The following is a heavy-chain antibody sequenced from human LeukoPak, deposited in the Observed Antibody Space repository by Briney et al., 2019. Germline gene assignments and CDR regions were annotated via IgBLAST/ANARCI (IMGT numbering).Heavy chain of an antibody. D-gene: IGHD2-2*01. J-gene: IGHJ4*02. CDR3: TTWAAARYCSSTSCYR. CDR2: IKSKTDGGTT. CDR1: GFTFSNAW. Sequence: PGGTLRLSCAASGFTFSNAWMSWVRQAPGKGLEWVGRIKSKTDGGTTDYAAPVKGRFTISRDDSKNTLYLQMNSLKTEDTAVYYCTTWAAARYCSSTSCYRWGQGTLVTVSS. V-gene: IGHV3-15*01.